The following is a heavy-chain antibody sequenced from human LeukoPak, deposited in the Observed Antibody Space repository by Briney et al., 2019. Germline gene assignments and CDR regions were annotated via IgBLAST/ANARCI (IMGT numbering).Heavy chain of an antibody. Sequence: PSETLSLTCTLYDGSLNDSDWSWIRQPPGKGLEWFGEITHSGGTHYNPSLWSRLTISTDTSRNKLSLQLTSVTAADTGVYFCARVSDIMISFGGAISYFDYWGQGALVTVSS. J-gene: IGHJ4*02. CDR1: DGSLNDSD. CDR3: ARVSDIMISFGGAISYFDY. V-gene: IGHV4-34*01. CDR2: ITHSGGT. D-gene: IGHD3-16*02.